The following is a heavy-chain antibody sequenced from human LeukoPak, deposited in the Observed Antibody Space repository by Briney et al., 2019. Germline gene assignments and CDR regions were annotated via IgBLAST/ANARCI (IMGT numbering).Heavy chain of an antibody. CDR1: GGSISSGSYY. J-gene: IGHJ2*01. Sequence: PSETLSLTCTVSGGSISSGSYYWSWIRQPAGKGLEWIGRIYTSGSTYYNPSLKSRVTISVDTSKNQFSLKLSSVTAADTAVYYCARQSGWYPHWYFDLWGRGTLVTVSS. CDR2: IYTSGST. CDR3: ARQSGWYPHWYFDL. V-gene: IGHV4-61*02. D-gene: IGHD6-19*01.